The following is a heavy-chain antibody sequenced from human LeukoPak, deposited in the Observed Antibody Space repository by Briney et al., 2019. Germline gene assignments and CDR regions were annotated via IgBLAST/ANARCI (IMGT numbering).Heavy chain of an antibody. CDR1: GGSIGTYY. D-gene: IGHD3-16*02. CDR3: ARHIGGGIEDMDV. Sequence: PSETLSLTCTVSGGSIGTYYWSWVRQSPGTGLEWIGYIYVTGNRYNPYLQSRVTISVDRSRNQFLLKMTSVSAADTAVYYCARHIGGGIEDMDVWGRGTKVTVSS. J-gene: IGHJ6*03. CDR2: IYVTGN. V-gene: IGHV4-59*08.